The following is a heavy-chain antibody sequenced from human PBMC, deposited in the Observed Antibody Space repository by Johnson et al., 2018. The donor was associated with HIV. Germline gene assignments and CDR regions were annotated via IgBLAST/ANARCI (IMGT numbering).Heavy chain of an antibody. Sequence: VESGGGVVQPGRSLRLSCAASGFTFSSYGMHWVRQAPGKGLEWVAVISSGGSTYYADSVKGRFTISRDNSKNPLFLQMNSLRAEDTAVYYCARDNLRAFDVWGQWTTVTVSS. J-gene: IGHJ3*01. CDR1: GFTFSSYG. V-gene: IGHV3-NL1*01. D-gene: IGHD5/OR15-5a*01. CDR3: ARDNLRAFDV. CDR2: ISSGGST.